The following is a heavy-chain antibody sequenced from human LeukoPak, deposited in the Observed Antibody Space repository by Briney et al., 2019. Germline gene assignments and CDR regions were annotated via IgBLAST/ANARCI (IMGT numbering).Heavy chain of an antibody. J-gene: IGHJ4*02. CDR2: ISYDGSNK. CDR3: ARAYSSGWYPIGY. Sequence: PGGSLRLSCAASGFTFSSYAMHWVRQAPGKGLEWVAVISYDGSNKYYADSVKGRFTISRDNSKNTLYLQMNSLRAEDTAVYYCARAYSSGWYPIGYWGQGTLVTVSS. V-gene: IGHV3-30-3*01. CDR1: GFTFSSYA. D-gene: IGHD6-19*01.